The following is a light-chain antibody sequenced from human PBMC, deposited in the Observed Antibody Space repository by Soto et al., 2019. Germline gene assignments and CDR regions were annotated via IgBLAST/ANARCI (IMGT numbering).Light chain of an antibody. J-gene: IGKJ2*01. V-gene: IGKV1-39*01. CDR2: AAF. Sequence: DIQVTQSPSSLSASVGDRVTLTCRTSQSIRNALNWYQQKPGKAPKLLIYAAFSLQSGVPSRFGGSGSGTDFTLTISSLQPEDFATYYCQQSYSIPHTFGQGTKLEI. CDR1: QSIRNA. CDR3: QQSYSIPHT.